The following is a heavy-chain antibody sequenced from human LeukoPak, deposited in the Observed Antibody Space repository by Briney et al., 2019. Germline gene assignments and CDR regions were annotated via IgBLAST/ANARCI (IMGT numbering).Heavy chain of an antibody. Sequence: PGGSLRLSCAASGFTFSSYSMNWVRQAPGKGLEWVSYISSSSSTIYYADSVKGRFTISRDNAKNSLYLQMNSLRAEDTAVYYCARSTKGSPLYWYFDLWGRGTLVTVSS. D-gene: IGHD1-26*01. CDR3: ARSTKGSPLYWYFDL. CDR1: GFTFSSYS. J-gene: IGHJ2*01. V-gene: IGHV3-48*01. CDR2: ISSSSSTI.